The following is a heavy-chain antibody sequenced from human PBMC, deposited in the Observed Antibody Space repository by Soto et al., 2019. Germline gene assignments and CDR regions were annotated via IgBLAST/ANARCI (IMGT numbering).Heavy chain of an antibody. J-gene: IGHJ5*02. Sequence: SETLSLTCAVSGGSISSGGYSWSWIRQPPGKGLEWIGDIYHSGSTYYNPSLKSRVTISVDTSKNQFSLKLSSVTAADTAVYYCARQVTAMVDSFDPWGQGTLVTVSS. CDR2: IYHSGST. V-gene: IGHV4-30-2*03. CDR3: ARQVTAMVDSFDP. D-gene: IGHD5-18*01. CDR1: GGSISSGGYS.